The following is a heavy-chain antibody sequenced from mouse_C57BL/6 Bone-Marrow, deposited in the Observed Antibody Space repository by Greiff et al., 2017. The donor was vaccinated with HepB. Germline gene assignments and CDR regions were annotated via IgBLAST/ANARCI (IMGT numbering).Heavy chain of an antibody. V-gene: IGHV5-9-1*02. CDR2: ISSGGDYI. CDR3: TLITTVVAPYYYAMDY. D-gene: IGHD1-1*01. J-gene: IGHJ4*01. CDR1: GFTFSSYA. Sequence: EVKLMESGEGLVKPGGSLKLSCAASGFTFSSYAMSWVRQTPEKRLEWVAYISSGGDYIYYADTVKGRFTISRDNARNTLYLQMSSLKSEDTAMYYCTLITTVVAPYYYAMDYWGQGTSVTVSS.